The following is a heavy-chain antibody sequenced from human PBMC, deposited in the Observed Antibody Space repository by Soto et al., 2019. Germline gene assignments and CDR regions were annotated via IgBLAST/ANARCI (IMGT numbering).Heavy chain of an antibody. CDR1: GGSISSYY. J-gene: IGHJ4*02. V-gene: IGHV4-59*08. CDR3: ATRYGYYFDY. D-gene: IGHD4-17*01. CDR2: IYYSGSN. Sequence: QVQLQESGPGLVKPSETLSLTCTVSGGSISSYYWSWIRQPPGKGLEWIGYIYYSGSNNYNPSLKSRVTISVDTSKNQLSLKLSSVTAADTAVYYCATRYGYYFDYWGQGTLVTVSS.